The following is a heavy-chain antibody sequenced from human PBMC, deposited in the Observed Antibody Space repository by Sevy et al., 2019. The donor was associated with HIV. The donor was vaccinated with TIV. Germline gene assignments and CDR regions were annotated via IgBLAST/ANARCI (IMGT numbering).Heavy chain of an antibody. J-gene: IGHJ5*02. V-gene: IGHV3-23*01. CDR3: AKDHDNNWFDP. Sequence: GGSLRLSCAASGFTFNIYAMTWVRQAPGKGLKWVSTISSSGTSTYYADSGKGRFTISRDNSKNTLYLQMNSLRAEDTAIYFCAKDHDNNWFDPWGQGTLVTVSS. CDR2: ISSSGTST. D-gene: IGHD3-9*01. CDR1: GFTFNIYA.